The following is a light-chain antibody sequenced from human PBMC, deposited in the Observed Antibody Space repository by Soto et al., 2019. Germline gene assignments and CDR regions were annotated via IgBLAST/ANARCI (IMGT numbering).Light chain of an antibody. J-gene: IGKJ5*01. CDR2: AAS. CDR3: QQYNNWPPIT. V-gene: IGKV3D-15*01. Sequence: EIVLTQSPATLSLSPGERATLSCRSSQSVTSNLAWYQQKRGQAPRLLLYAASTRATGVPARFSGSGSGTEFTLTISSLQSEDFAVYYCQQYNNWPPITFGQGTRLEIK. CDR1: QSVTSN.